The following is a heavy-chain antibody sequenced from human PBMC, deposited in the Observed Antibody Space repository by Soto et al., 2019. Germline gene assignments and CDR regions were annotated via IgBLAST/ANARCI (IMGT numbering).Heavy chain of an antibody. V-gene: IGHV4-30-4*01. D-gene: IGHD2-21*02. J-gene: IGHJ5*02. CDR3: VRTAREGAVAPHWFDR. Sequence: PSETLSLTCTVSGASISSTDYYWSWIRHAPGKGLEWIGYVYYTGSTYYNPSLMSRLTISVDTSKNQFSLKLTSVTAAETAVYYCVRTAREGAVAPHWFDRWGQGTQVTVSS. CDR1: GASISSTDYY. CDR2: VYYTGST.